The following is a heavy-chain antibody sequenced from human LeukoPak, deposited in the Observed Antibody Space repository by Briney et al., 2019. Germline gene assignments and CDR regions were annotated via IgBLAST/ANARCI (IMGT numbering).Heavy chain of an antibody. CDR1: GGSISSGGYY. J-gene: IGHJ4*02. Sequence: PSETLSLTCTVSGGSISSGGYYWSWIRQHPGKGLEWIGYIYYSGSTYYNSSLKSRVTISVDTSKNQFSLKLSSVTAADTAVYYCARDACSSTSCSFDYWGQGTLVTVSS. CDR3: ARDACSSTSCSFDY. V-gene: IGHV4-31*03. CDR2: IYYSGST. D-gene: IGHD2-2*01.